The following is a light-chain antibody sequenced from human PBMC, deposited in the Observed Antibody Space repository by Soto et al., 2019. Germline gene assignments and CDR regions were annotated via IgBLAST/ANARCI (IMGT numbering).Light chain of an antibody. Sequence: EIVMTQSPATLSVSPGERATLSCRAGQSVSSNLAWYQQKPGQAPRLLIYGASTRATGIPARFSGSGSGTEFTLTISSLQSEDFAVYYCQQYNNWPPAGTFGQGTKVDIK. CDR2: GAS. V-gene: IGKV3-15*01. J-gene: IGKJ1*01. CDR3: QQYNNWPPAGT. CDR1: QSVSSN.